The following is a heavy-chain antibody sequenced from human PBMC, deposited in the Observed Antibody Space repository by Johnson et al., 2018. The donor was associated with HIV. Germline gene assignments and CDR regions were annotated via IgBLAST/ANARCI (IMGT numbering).Heavy chain of an antibody. D-gene: IGHD1-26*01. Sequence: VQLVESGGGLVQPGGSLRLSCAASGFTVSSNYMSWVRQAPGKGLEWVSVIFSGGSTYYAASVKGRFTISRDNSKNTLYLQMNSLRAEDTAVYYCAREKWELRGDAFDIWGQGTMVTVSS. V-gene: IGHV3-66*01. CDR3: AREKWELRGDAFDI. CDR1: GFTVSSNY. J-gene: IGHJ3*02. CDR2: IFSGGST.